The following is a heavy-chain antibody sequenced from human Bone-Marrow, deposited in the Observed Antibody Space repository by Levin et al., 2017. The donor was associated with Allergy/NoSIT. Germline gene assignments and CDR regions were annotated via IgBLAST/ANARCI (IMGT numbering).Heavy chain of an antibody. CDR3: AVVEMATIDY. V-gene: IGHV3-7*01. CDR2: IKQDGSEK. D-gene: IGHD5-24*01. J-gene: IGHJ4*02. CDR1: GFSFSNYW. Sequence: GGSLRLSCTASGFSFSNYWMTWVRQAPGKGLEWVANIKQDGSEKYYVDSVKGRFTISRDNAKNSLYLQMNSLRAEDTAVYYCAVVEMATIDYWGQGTLVTVSS.